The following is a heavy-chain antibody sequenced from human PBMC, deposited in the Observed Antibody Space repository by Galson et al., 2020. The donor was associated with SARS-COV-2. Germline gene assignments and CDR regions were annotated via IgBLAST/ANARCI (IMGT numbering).Heavy chain of an antibody. Sequence: SGPTLVKPTETLTLTCTVSGFSLSNARMGVSWIRQPPGKALEWLAHTFSNDEKSYSTSLRSRLTISKDTSKSQVVLIMTNMDPVESATYYCASYSGSYYMFDYWGQGTLVTVSS. J-gene: IGHJ4*02. CDR3: ASYSGSYYMFDY. CDR2: TFSNDEK. D-gene: IGHD1-26*01. V-gene: IGHV2-26*01. CDR1: GFSLSNARMG.